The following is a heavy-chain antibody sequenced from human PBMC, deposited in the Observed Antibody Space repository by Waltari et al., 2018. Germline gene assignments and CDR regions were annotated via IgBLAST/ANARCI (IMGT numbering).Heavy chain of an antibody. CDR3: ARERRRLMEEGYLMALDP. CDR2: ISGNNGHT. Sequence: QVQLVQSGAEVKQPGASVKVSCKASGYTFSVSGISCVRQAPGQGLEWMGWISGNNGHTNHAQKFQGRLIMTKDTSTTTVYMELTYLTSDDTAVYYCARERRRLMEEGYLMALDPWGQGTLVTVSS. CDR1: GYTFSVSG. D-gene: IGHD3-3*01. V-gene: IGHV1-18*01. J-gene: IGHJ5*02.